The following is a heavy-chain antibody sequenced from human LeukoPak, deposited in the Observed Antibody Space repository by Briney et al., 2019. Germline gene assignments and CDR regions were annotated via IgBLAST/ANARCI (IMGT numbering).Heavy chain of an antibody. J-gene: IGHJ4*02. CDR2: VTWNGGTR. V-gene: IGHV3-9*01. CDR3: AGDRGLTTSYSDF. D-gene: IGHD3-10*01. CDR1: GFTFDDHA. Sequence: GGSLSLSCVASGFTFDDHAMHWVRPAPGKGVEWVSGVTWNGGTRGYADSVKGRSTISRDNARNSLYLQMNSLRAEDTALYYCAGDRGLTTSYSDFWGQGTLVTVSS.